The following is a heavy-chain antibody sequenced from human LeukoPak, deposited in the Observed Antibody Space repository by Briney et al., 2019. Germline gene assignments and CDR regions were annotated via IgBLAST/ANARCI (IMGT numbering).Heavy chain of an antibody. Sequence: GGSLRLSCAASGFTFSDYYMSWIRQAPGKGLEWVSYISSSGSTIYYADSVKGRFTISRDNAKNSLYLQMNSLRAEDTAVYYCAAEMITMVRGGMDVWGKGTTVTISS. D-gene: IGHD3-10*01. V-gene: IGHV3-11*01. J-gene: IGHJ6*04. CDR2: ISSSGSTI. CDR1: GFTFSDYY. CDR3: AAEMITMVRGGMDV.